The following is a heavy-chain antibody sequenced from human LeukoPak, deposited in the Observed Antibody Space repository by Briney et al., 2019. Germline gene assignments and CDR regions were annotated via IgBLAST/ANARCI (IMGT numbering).Heavy chain of an antibody. J-gene: IGHJ6*03. V-gene: IGHV1-69*13. CDR2: VIPIFGTA. Sequence: SVKVSCKASGGTFSSYAISWVRQAPGQGLEWMGGVIPIFGTANYAQKFQGRVTITADESTSTAYMELSSLRSEDTAVYYCARVGGSEMATIYYYYMDVWGKGTTVTVSS. CDR3: ARVGGSEMATIYYYYMDV. D-gene: IGHD5-24*01. CDR1: GGTFSSYA.